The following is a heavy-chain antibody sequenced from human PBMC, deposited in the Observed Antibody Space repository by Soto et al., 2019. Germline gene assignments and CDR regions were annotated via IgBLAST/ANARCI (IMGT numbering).Heavy chain of an antibody. CDR3: ARKYYYDSSGYDY. V-gene: IGHV1-46*01. J-gene: IGHJ4*02. D-gene: IGHD3-22*01. CDR1: GYTFTNYF. Sequence: GASVKVSCKASGYTFTNYFMHWVRQDPGQGLEWMGVINPSGGSTSYAQQFQGRVTMASDTHTSRVYMDLSSLRSEDTAVYFCARKYYYDSSGYDYWGQGTLVTVSS. CDR2: INPSGGST.